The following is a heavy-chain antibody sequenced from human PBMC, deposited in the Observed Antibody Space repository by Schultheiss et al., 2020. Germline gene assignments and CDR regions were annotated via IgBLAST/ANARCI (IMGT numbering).Heavy chain of an antibody. CDR3: ARESGDHTTLLIPLYF. Sequence: SVKVSCKASGGTFSTYAINWVRQAPGQGFEWMGGIIPFFGTANYAQKFQGRLTITADESTSTAYMEVTRLRSEDTAVYYCARESGDHTTLLIPLYFWVKGTLVTVSS. CDR1: GGTFSTYA. J-gene: IGHJ4*02. D-gene: IGHD3-16*01. CDR2: IIPFFGTA. V-gene: IGHV1-69*13.